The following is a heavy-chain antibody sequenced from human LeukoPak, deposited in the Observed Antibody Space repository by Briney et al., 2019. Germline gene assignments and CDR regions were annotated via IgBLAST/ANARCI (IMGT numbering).Heavy chain of an antibody. J-gene: IGHJ3*02. CDR2: ISYSGST. V-gene: IGHV4-59*01. CDR3: ARAFSAWPHAFDI. D-gene: IGHD6-19*01. Sequence: SETLSLTCTVSGGSISTYYWSWVRQPPGKGLGWLGYISYSGSTTYSPSLKSRVTISLDTSKNQFSLRLSSLTAADTAVYYCARAFSAWPHAFDIWAKGQWSPSLQ. CDR1: GGSISTYY.